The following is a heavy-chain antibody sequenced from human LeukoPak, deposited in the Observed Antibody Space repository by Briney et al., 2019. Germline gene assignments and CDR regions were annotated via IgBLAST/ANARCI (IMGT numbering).Heavy chain of an antibody. CDR3: AELGITMIGGV. CDR2: ISGSGDTT. CDR1: GFTVSSNY. V-gene: IGHV3-11*04. J-gene: IGHJ6*04. Sequence: GGSLRLSCAASGFTVSSNYMSWVRQAPGKGLEWVSGISGSGDTTYYADSVKGRFTISRDNAKNSLYLQMNSLRAEDTAVYYCAELGITMIGGVWGKGTTVTISS. D-gene: IGHD3-10*02.